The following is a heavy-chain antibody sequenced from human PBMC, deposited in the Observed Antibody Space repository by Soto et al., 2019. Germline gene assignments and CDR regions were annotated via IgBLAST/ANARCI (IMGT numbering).Heavy chain of an antibody. CDR1: GFTFSNYG. V-gene: IGHV3-30*18. Sequence: PGGSLRLSXAASGFTFSNYGMHWVRQTPGKGLEWVALILYDGSNKYYADSVKGRFTISRDNSKNTLYLQVSSLRAEDTAVYYCAKSRDAYNFYFYYGMDVWGQGTTVTVSS. J-gene: IGHJ6*02. CDR3: AKSRDAYNFYFYYGMDV. CDR2: ILYDGSNK. D-gene: IGHD2-2*01.